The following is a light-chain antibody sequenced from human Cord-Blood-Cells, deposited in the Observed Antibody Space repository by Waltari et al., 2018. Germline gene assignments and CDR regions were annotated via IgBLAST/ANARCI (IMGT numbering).Light chain of an antibody. CDR2: WAS. Sequence: DIVMTQSPYSLAVSLGERATINCKSSQSVLYSSNNKNYLAWYQQKPGQPPELLIYWASTRESGVPDRFSGSGSGTDFTLTISSLQAEDVAVYYCQQYYSTPFTFGPGTKVDIK. J-gene: IGKJ3*01. CDR1: QSVLYSSNNKNY. V-gene: IGKV4-1*01. CDR3: QQYYSTPFT.